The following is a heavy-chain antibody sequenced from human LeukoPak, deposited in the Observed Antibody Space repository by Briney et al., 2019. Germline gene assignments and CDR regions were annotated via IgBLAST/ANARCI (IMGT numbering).Heavy chain of an antibody. J-gene: IGHJ3*02. CDR1: GFTFSSYA. V-gene: IGHV3-23*01. D-gene: IGHD2-2*01. CDR2: ISGSGGST. CDR3: ARGYCSSINCYAFDI. Sequence: GGSLRLSCAASGFTFSSYAMSWVRQAPGKGLECVSTISGSGGSTYYADSVKGRFTISRDNSKNTLSLQMNSLRADDTAVYYCARGYCSSINCYAFDIWGQGTMVTVSS.